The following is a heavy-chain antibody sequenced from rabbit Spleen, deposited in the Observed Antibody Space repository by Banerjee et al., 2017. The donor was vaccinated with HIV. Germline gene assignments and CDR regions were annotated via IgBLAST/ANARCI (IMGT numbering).Heavy chain of an antibody. J-gene: IGHJ4*01. CDR1: GFSFSDRDV. D-gene: IGHD3-1*01. Sequence: QEQLVESGGGLVKPEGSPTLACKASGFSFSDRDVMCWVRQAPGKGLQWIACINTYTGKPVYATWPKGRFTISRTSSTTVTLQMTSLTAADTATYFCARDLASVVGWNFNLWGPGTLVTVS. V-gene: IGHV1S45*01. CDR2: INTYTGKP. CDR3: ARDLASVVGWNFNL.